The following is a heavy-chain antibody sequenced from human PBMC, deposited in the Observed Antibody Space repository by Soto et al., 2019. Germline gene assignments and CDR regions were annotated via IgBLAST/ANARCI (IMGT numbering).Heavy chain of an antibody. J-gene: IGHJ1*01. V-gene: IGHV4-59*01. CDR3: ASNAMVRGVIIAHEYFQH. D-gene: IGHD3-10*01. Sequence: SETLSLTCTVSGGSISSYYWSWIRQPPGKGLEWIGYIYYSGSTNYNPSLKSRVTISVATSKNQFSLKLSSVTAADTAVYYCASNAMVRGVIIAHEYFQHWGQGTLVTVSS. CDR1: GGSISSYY. CDR2: IYYSGST.